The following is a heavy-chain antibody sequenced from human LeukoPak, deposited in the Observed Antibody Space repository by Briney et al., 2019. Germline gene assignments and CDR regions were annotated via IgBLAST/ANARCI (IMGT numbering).Heavy chain of an antibody. CDR2: IYYSGST. D-gene: IGHD3-22*01. CDR3: ARSSEGRYYYDSSGFSYYYYYMDV. CDR1: GGSISSSSYY. J-gene: IGHJ6*03. V-gene: IGHV4-39*01. Sequence: PSGTLSLTCTVSGGSISSSSYYWGWIRQPPGKGLEWIGSIYYSGSTYYNPSLKSRVTISVDTSKNQFSLKLSSVTAADTAVYYCARSSEGRYYYDSSGFSYYYYYMDVWGKGTTVTISS.